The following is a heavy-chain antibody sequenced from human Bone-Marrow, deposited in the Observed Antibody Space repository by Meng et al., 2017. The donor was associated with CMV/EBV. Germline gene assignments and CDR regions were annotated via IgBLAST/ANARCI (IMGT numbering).Heavy chain of an antibody. V-gene: IGHV3-15*01. CDR2: IKSKTDGGTI. D-gene: IGHD3-3*01. J-gene: IGHJ5*02. Sequence: GESLKISCAASGFTFSNAWMSWVRQAPGKGLEWVGRIKSKTDGGTIDYAAPVKGRFTISRDDSKNTLYLQMNSLKTEDTAVYYCTTSRNYDFWSGSNWDNWFDPWGQGTLVTVSS. CDR1: GFTFSNAW. CDR3: TTSRNYDFWSGSNWDNWFDP.